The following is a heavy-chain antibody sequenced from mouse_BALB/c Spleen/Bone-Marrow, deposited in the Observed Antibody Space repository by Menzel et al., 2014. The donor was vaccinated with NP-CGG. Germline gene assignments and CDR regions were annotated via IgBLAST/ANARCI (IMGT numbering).Heavy chain of an antibody. V-gene: IGHV14-3*02. CDR3: ARYGGRYYAMDY. CDR2: IDPANGNT. CDR1: GFNIKDTY. Sequence: VQLKQSGAELVKPGASVKLSCTAFGFNIKDTYMHWVKQRPEQGLEWIGRIDPANGNTNYDPRFQGKATITADTSSNTAYLQLSSLTSEDTAVYYCARYGGRYYAMDYWGQGTSVTVSS. D-gene: IGHD1-1*01. J-gene: IGHJ4*01.